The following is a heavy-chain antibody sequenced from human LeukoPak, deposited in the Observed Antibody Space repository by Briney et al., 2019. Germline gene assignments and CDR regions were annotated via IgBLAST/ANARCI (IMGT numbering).Heavy chain of an antibody. V-gene: IGHV1-69*04. CDR3: ASPNVDTAMVTYYYYYGMDV. CDR1: GVTFSSYA. D-gene: IGHD5-18*01. Sequence: SVKVSCKASGVTFSSYAISWGRQAPGQGLELMGRIIPILGIANYAQKFQGRVTITADKSTSTAYMELSSLRSEDTAVYYCASPNVDTAMVTYYYYYGMDVWGQGTTVTVSS. CDR2: IIPILGIA. J-gene: IGHJ6*02.